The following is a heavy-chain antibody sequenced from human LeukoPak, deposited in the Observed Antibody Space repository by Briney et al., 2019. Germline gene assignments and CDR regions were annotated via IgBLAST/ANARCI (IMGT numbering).Heavy chain of an antibody. CDR3: AREGELSYGDYGNYFDY. CDR2: IKQDGSEK. D-gene: IGHD4-17*01. V-gene: IGHV3-7*03. J-gene: IGHJ4*02. CDR1: GFTFSSYW. Sequence: GGSLRLSCAASGFTFSSYWMSWVRQAPGKGLEWVANIKQDGSEKYYVDSVKGRFTISRDNAKNSLYLQMNSLRAKDTAVYYCAREGELSYGDYGNYFDYWGQGTLVTVSS.